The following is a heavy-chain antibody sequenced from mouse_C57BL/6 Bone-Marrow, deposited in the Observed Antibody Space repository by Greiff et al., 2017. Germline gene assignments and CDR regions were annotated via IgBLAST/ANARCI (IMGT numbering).Heavy chain of an antibody. CDR2: IHPNSGST. Sequence: VQLQQPGAELVKPGASVKLSCKASGYTFTSYWMHWVKQRPGQGLEWIGMIHPNSGSTNYNEKFKSKATLTVDTSSSTAYMQLSSLTSEDSAVYYCARPLWLRRAWFAYWGQGTLVTVSA. CDR3: ARPLWLRRAWFAY. D-gene: IGHD2-2*01. CDR1: GYTFTSYW. J-gene: IGHJ3*01. V-gene: IGHV1-64*01.